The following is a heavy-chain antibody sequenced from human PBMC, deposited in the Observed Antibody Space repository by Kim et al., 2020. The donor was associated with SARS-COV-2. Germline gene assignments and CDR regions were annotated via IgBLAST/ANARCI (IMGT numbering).Heavy chain of an antibody. CDR3: ARHRKVAARRREGVESYYYYGMDV. D-gene: IGHD6-6*01. CDR2: IYPGDSDT. CDR1: GYSFTSYW. Sequence: GESLKISCKGSGYSFTSYWIGWVRQMPGKGLEWMGIIYPGDSDTRYSPSFQGQVTISADKSISTAYLQWSSLKASDTAMYYCARHRKVAARRREGVESYYYYGMDVWGQGTTVTVSS. V-gene: IGHV5-51*01. J-gene: IGHJ6*02.